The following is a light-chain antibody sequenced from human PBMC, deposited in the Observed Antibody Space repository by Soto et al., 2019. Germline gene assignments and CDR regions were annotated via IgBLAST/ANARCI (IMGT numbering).Light chain of an antibody. CDR2: AAS. J-gene: IGKJ3*01. CDR3: QQSASTGF. Sequence: DIQMTQSPSSLSASVGHRVTITCRASQSISTYLNWYQQKPGKSPKLLIYAASNLQSGVTSRFSGSGSGTEFTLTITSLQPEDFATYYRQQSASTGFFGPGTKVDIK. V-gene: IGKV1-39*01. CDR1: QSISTY.